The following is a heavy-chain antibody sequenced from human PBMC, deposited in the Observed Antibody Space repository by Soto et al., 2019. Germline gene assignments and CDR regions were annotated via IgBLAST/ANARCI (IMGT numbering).Heavy chain of an antibody. V-gene: IGHV4-59*01. J-gene: IGHJ5*02. CDR1: GRSISGYY. Sequence: PYETLSLTWTLSGRSISGYYWSWIRQPPGKGLEWIGYIYYMGSTNYNPSFQSRVTISVDTSKNQFSLKLSSVTDADTAVYYGARSTRGTNWFDPWGQGTLVTVSS. CDR3: ARSTRGTNWFDP. CDR2: IYYMGST. D-gene: IGHD1-1*01.